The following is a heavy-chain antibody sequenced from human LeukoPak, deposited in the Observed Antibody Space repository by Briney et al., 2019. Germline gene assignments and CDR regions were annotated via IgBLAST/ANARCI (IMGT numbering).Heavy chain of an antibody. D-gene: IGHD4-23*01. CDR3: ATDPYGGNSHGLHH. CDR1: GFSFSSHA. Sequence: GGSLRLSCVASGFSFSSHAMHWVRQAPGKGLEYVSAISNNGGNTYYASSVKGKFTISRDNARNSLYLQMNSLRDEDTAVYYCATDPYGGNSHGLHHWGQGTLVTVSS. J-gene: IGHJ5*02. CDR2: ISNNGGNT. V-gene: IGHV3-64*01.